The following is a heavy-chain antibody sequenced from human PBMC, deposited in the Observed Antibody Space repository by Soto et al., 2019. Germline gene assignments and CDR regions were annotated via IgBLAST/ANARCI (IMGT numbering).Heavy chain of an antibody. D-gene: IGHD3-3*01. J-gene: IGHJ5*02. CDR3: ARGRYYDFWSGYYTNWFDP. V-gene: IGHV4-34*01. CDR2: INHSGST. CDR1: GGSFSGYY. Sequence: SETLSLTCAVYGGSFSGYYWSWIRQPPGKGLEWIGEINHSGSTNYNPSLKSRVTISVDTSKNQFSLKLSSVTAADTAVYYCARGRYYDFWSGYYTNWFDPWGQGTLVTVSS.